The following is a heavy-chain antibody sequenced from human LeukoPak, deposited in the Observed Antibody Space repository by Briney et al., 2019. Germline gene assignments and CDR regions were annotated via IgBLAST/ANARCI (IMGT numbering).Heavy chain of an antibody. CDR3: ARGLLRKATAGSYYSDY. Sequence: PSETLSLTCAVYGGSFSGYYWSWIRQPPGKGLEWIGEINHSGSTNYNPSLKSRVTISVDTSKNQFSLKLSSVTAADTAVYYCARGLLRKATAGSYYSDYWGQGTLVTVSS. V-gene: IGHV4-34*01. CDR1: GGSFSGYY. CDR2: INHSGST. D-gene: IGHD6-13*01. J-gene: IGHJ4*02.